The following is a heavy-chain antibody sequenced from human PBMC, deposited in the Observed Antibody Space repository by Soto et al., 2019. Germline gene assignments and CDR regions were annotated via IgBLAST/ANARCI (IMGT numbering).Heavy chain of an antibody. CDR1: GFTFSSYS. Sequence: EVQLVESGGGLVKPGGSLRLSCAASGFTFSSYSMNWVRQAPGKGLEWVSSISSSSSYIYYADSVKGRFTISRDNAKSSLYLQMNSLRAEDTAVYYCASGIGYSGSWYKVYRGQGTLVTVSS. D-gene: IGHD6-13*01. J-gene: IGHJ4*02. V-gene: IGHV3-21*01. CDR3: ASGIGYSGSWYKVY. CDR2: ISSSSSYI.